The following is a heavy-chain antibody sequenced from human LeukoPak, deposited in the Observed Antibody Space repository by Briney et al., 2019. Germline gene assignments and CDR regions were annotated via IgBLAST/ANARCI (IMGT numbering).Heavy chain of an antibody. D-gene: IGHD2-2*03. V-gene: IGHV3-30*02. CDR3: AKDLDIVVVPASTGFDY. Sequence: GGSLRLSCAASGFTFSSYGMHWVRQAPGKGLEGVAFIRYDGSNKYYADSVKGRFTISRDNSKNTLYLQMNSLRAEDTAVYYCAKDLDIVVVPASTGFDYWGQGTLVTVSS. CDR1: GFTFSSYG. CDR2: IRYDGSNK. J-gene: IGHJ4*02.